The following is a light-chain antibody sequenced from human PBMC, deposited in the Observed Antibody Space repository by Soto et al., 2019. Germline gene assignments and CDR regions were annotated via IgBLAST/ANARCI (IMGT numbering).Light chain of an antibody. Sequence: SVLTQPASVSGSPGQSITISFTGTSSDVGTYNYVSWYQLHPGKAPKLMVYEVSNRPSGVSNRFSGSKSGNTASLTISGLQAEDEADYHCSSYTSSSTYVFGTGTKVTVL. CDR2: EVS. CDR3: SSYTSSSTYV. J-gene: IGLJ1*01. V-gene: IGLV2-14*01. CDR1: SSDVGTYNY.